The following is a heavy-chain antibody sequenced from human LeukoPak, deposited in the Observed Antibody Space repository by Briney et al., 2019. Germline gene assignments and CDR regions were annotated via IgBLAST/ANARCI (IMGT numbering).Heavy chain of an antibody. CDR2: ISWNSGSI. J-gene: IGHJ5*02. Sequence: QPGGSLRLSCAASGFTFDDYAMHWVRQAPGKGLEWVSGISWNSGSIGYADSVKGRFTISRDNAKNSLYLQMNSLRAEDTALYYCAKDSSSWSRGSWFDPWGQGTLVTVSS. CDR1: GFTFDDYA. V-gene: IGHV3-9*01. D-gene: IGHD6-13*01. CDR3: AKDSSSWSRGSWFDP.